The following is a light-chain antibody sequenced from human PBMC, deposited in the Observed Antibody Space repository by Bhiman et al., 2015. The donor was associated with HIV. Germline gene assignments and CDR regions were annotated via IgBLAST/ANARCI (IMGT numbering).Light chain of an antibody. CDR2: NND. J-gene: IGLJ2*01. V-gene: IGLV1-44*01. Sequence: QSVLTQPPSASGTPGQRVTISCSGSSSNVGINAVSWYQHLPGTAPKLLIYNNDRRPSGVPDRFSASKFGTAASLAISWLQADDEADYYCAAWDDSLNGVVFGGGTKLTVL. CDR3: AAWDDSLNGVV. CDR1: SSNVGINA.